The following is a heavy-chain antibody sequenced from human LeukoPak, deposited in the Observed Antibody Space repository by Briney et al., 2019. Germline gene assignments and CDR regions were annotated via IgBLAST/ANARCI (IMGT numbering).Heavy chain of an antibody. CDR2: ITSSSTYI. CDR1: GFAFSNYS. CDR3: ARSPGILGTNYFDY. D-gene: IGHD1-26*01. J-gene: IGHJ4*02. V-gene: IGHV3-21*01. Sequence: RPGGSLRLSCAASGFAFSNYSMVWVRQAPGKGLEWVSSITSSSTYIYYGDSVKGRFTISRDTSKNTLYLQMNSLRTEDTAVYYCARSPGILGTNYFDYWGQGTLVTVSS.